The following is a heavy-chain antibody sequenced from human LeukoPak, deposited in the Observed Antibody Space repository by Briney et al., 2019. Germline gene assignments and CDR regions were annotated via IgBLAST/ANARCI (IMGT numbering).Heavy chain of an antibody. V-gene: IGHV1-69*13. CDR3: ATPGGRGVYFDY. CDR2: IIPIFGTA. Sequence: ASVKVSCKASGGTFSSYAISWVRQAPGQGLEWMGGIIPIFGTANYAQKFQGRVTITADESTSTAYMELSSLRSEDTAVYYCATPGGRGVYFDYWGQGTLVTVSS. D-gene: IGHD2-15*01. J-gene: IGHJ4*02. CDR1: GGTFSSYA.